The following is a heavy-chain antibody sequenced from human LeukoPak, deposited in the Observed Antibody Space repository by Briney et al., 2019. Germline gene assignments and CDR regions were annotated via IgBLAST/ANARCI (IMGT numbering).Heavy chain of an antibody. V-gene: IGHV3-21*01. Sequence: GGSLRLSSAASGFTFSSYSMNWVRQAPGKGLEWVSSISSSSSYIYYADSVKGRFTISRDNAKNSLYLQMNSLRAEDTAVYYCARDREGRRPLYYFDYWGQGTLVTVSS. CDR2: ISSSSSYI. D-gene: IGHD1-1*01. J-gene: IGHJ4*02. CDR3: ARDREGRRPLYYFDY. CDR1: GFTFSSYS.